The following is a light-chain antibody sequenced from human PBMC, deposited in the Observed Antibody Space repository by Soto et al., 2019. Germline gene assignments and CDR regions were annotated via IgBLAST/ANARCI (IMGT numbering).Light chain of an antibody. CDR1: QSLLRSNGYNY. CDR2: LGS. Sequence: IVMTQSPLSLPVTPGEPASISCSSSQSLLRSNGYNYLDWYLQKPGQSPQLLIYLGSNRASGVPDRFSASGSGTDFTLQITRVEAEDVGVYYCMQSLQTPLTFGGGTKVEIK. CDR3: MQSLQTPLT. J-gene: IGKJ4*01. V-gene: IGKV2-28*01.